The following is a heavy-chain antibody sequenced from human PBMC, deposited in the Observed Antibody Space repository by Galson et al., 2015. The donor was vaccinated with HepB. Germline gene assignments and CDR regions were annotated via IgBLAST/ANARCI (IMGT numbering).Heavy chain of an antibody. J-gene: IGHJ4*02. CDR2: ISYDGSNK. V-gene: IGHV3-30*18. CDR1: GFTFSSYG. D-gene: IGHD2-21*01. Sequence: SLRLSCAASGFTFSSYGMHWVRQAPGKGLEWVAVISYDGSNKYYADSVKGRFTISRDNSKNTLYLQMNGLRAEDTAVYYCAKDGHSETYYFDYWGQGTLVTVSS. CDR3: AKDGHSETYYFDY.